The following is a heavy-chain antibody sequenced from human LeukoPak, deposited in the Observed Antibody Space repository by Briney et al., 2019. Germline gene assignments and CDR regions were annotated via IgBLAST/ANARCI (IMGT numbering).Heavy chain of an antibody. CDR2: IYYSGST. Sequence: SETLSLTCTVSGGSISSSSYYWGWIRQPPGKGLEWIGSIYYSGSTYYNPSFKSRVTISVDTSKNQFSLKLSSVTAADTAVYFCARGPYSYDSSGAFDIWGQGTMVTVSS. D-gene: IGHD3-22*01. J-gene: IGHJ3*02. CDR1: GGSISSSSYY. CDR3: ARGPYSYDSSGAFDI. V-gene: IGHV4-39*07.